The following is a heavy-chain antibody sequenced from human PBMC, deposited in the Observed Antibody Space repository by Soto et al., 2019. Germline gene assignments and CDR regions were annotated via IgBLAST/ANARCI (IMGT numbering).Heavy chain of an antibody. J-gene: IGHJ6*02. D-gene: IGHD3-3*01. CDR2: MTGGGTT. Sequence: GGSLRLSCRASGFTFKNYAMTWVRKCPGKGLRWVPLMTGGGTTDYADSAKGRFIISRDNSKNTLSLQMHNLRADDTALYYCAKLKGGLGRFYGLDAWGQGTMVTVSS. V-gene: IGHV3-23*01. CDR3: AKLKGGLGRFYGLDA. CDR1: GFTFKNYA.